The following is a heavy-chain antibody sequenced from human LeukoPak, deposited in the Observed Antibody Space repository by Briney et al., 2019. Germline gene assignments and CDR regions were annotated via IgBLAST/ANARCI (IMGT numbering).Heavy chain of an antibody. CDR2: IFPIDSDA. V-gene: IGHV5-51*01. D-gene: IGHD1-26*01. J-gene: IGHJ4*02. CDR3: ARGGSYFEGAGYYFDY. CDR1: GYSFTNYW. Sequence: GESLKISCKGSGYSFTNYWIGWVRQMPGKGLEWMGVIFPIDSDARYSPSFQGQVTISADKSISTAYLQWSSLKASDTAMYYCARGGSYFEGAGYYFDYWGQGTLVTVSS.